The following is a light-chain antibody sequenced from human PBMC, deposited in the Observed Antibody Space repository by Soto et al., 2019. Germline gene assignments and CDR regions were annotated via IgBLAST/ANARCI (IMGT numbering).Light chain of an antibody. Sequence: EIVMTQSPATLSVSPGERATLSCRASQSVRSNLAWYQQKPGQAPRLLIYGASTRATGISAMFSGSGSGTEFTLTIRSLQPEDFAVYYCQPYDSWPLTFGGGTKVEIK. CDR2: GAS. CDR3: QPYDSWPLT. V-gene: IGKV3-15*01. J-gene: IGKJ4*01. CDR1: QSVRSN.